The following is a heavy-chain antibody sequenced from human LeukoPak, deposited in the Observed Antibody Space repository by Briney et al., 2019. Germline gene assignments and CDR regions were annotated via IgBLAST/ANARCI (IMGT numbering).Heavy chain of an antibody. CDR3: ARAKEYSSSWKDAFDI. CDR2: IIPILGIA. CDR1: GGTFSSYA. Sequence: ASVKVSCKASGGTFSSYAISWVRQAPGQGLEWMGRIIPILGIANYAQKFQGRVTITADKSTSTAYMELSSLRSEDTVVYYCARAKEYSSSWKDAFDIWGQGTMVTVSS. V-gene: IGHV1-69*04. J-gene: IGHJ3*02. D-gene: IGHD6-13*01.